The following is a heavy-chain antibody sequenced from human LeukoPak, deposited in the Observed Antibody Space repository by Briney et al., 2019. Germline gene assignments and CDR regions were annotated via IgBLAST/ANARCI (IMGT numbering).Heavy chain of an antibody. CDR3: AKAFDSSWYDY. Sequence: GGSLRLSCAASGFTFSSYGIHWVRQAPGKGLEWVAVISYDGSYKNYADFVKGRFTISRDNSKNTLYLQMTGLRAEDTAVYYCAKAFDSSWYDYWGQGTLVTVSS. D-gene: IGHD6-13*01. J-gene: IGHJ4*02. CDR1: GFTFSSYG. V-gene: IGHV3-30*18. CDR2: ISYDGSYK.